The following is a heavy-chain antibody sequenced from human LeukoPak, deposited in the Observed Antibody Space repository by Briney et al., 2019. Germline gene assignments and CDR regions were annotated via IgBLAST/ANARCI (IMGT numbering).Heavy chain of an antibody. V-gene: IGHV3-23*01. CDR2: ISASGGNI. CDR1: GFILSSSA. Sequence: GGSLRLSCAASGFILSSSAMGWVRQAPGKGLEWVSGISASGGNIYFADTVKGRFIISRDHSNNTLYLQMNSLRAEDSAVYYCAKRGTAPSSYYFDSWGQGTLVSVSS. CDR3: AKRGTAPSSYYFDS. J-gene: IGHJ4*02. D-gene: IGHD2-21*02.